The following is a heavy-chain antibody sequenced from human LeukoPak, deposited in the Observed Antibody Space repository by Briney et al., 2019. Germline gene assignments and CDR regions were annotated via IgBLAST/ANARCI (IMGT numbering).Heavy chain of an antibody. CDR3: ARDGEQLLNLRAFNWFDP. CDR2: IYHSGST. J-gene: IGHJ5*02. D-gene: IGHD2-2*02. CDR1: GYSISSGYY. V-gene: IGHV4-38-2*02. Sequence: NPSETLSLTCTVSGYSISSGYYWGWIRQPPGKGLEWIGSIYHSGSTYYNPSLKSRVTISVDTSKNQFSLKLSSVTAADTAVYYCARDGEQLLNLRAFNWFDPWGQGTLVTVSS.